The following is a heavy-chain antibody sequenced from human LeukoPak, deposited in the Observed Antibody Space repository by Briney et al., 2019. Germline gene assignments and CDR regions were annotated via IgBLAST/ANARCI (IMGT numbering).Heavy chain of an antibody. V-gene: IGHV3-23*01. J-gene: IGHJ4*02. D-gene: IGHD1-26*01. CDR1: GFTFSSYA. Sequence: GGSLRLSCAASGFTFSSYAMSWVRQAPGKGLEWVSAIRDSGSSTHYADSVKGRFTTSRDNSKNTLFLQMNSLRAEDTTIYYCAKYGPQDSGSSHFDYWGQGALVTVSS. CDR2: IRDSGSST. CDR3: AKYGPQDSGSSHFDY.